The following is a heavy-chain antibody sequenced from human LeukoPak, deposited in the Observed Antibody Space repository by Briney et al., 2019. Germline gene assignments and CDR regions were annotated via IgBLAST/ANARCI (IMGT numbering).Heavy chain of an antibody. D-gene: IGHD4-17*01. J-gene: IGHJ3*02. Sequence: GSLRLSCAASGFIFSNYAMNWVRQAPGKGLEWVSAISGSGGSTYYADSVKGRFTISRDNSKNTLYLQMNSLRAEDTAVYYCAKDGMTTVTDGAFDIWGQGTMVTISS. V-gene: IGHV3-23*01. CDR3: AKDGMTTVTDGAFDI. CDR1: GFIFSNYA. CDR2: ISGSGGST.